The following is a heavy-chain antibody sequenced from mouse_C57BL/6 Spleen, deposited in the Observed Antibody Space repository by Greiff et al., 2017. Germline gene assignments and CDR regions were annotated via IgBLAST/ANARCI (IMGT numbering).Heavy chain of an antibody. CDR1: GFSLTSYG. CDR2: IWRGGST. D-gene: IGHD2-2*01. CDR3: ARETRVTSRGYYNAMDY. Sequence: QVQLKESGPGLVQPSPSLSITCTASGFSLTSYGVHWVRQSPGKGLEWLGVIWRGGSTDYNAAFISRLSISKDNSKSQFFFRMNRLQADDTAIYYCARETRVTSRGYYNAMDYWGQGTSVTVSS. V-gene: IGHV2-2*01. J-gene: IGHJ4*01.